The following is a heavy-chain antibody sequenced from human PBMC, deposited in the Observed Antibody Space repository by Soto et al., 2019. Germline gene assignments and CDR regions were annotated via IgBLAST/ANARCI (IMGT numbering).Heavy chain of an antibody. CDR2: ISAYNGNT. CDR3: AHDQRDFCGSGAFDI. Sequence: ASVKVSCKASGFTFTSYGISWVRQAPGQGLEWMGWISAYNGNTNYAQKLQGRVTMTTDTSTSTAYMELRSLRSDDTAVYYCAHDQRDFCGSGAFDIWGQGTMVTVSS. CDR1: GFTFTSYG. D-gene: IGHD3-10*01. V-gene: IGHV1-18*01. J-gene: IGHJ3*02.